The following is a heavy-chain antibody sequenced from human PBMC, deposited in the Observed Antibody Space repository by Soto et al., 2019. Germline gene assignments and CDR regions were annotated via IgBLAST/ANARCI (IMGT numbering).Heavy chain of an antibody. D-gene: IGHD1-26*01. Sequence: QVQLVQSGAEVKKPGSSVKVPCKASGGTFSSYVITWLRQAPGQGLEWMGEIIPIFGTRNYAQKFQGRVTITADESTRTAYMELSSLRSEDTAVYYCARGGIVVDRLVNYAMDTWGQGTTVTVSS. V-gene: IGHV1-69*12. CDR3: ARGGIVVDRLVNYAMDT. CDR1: GGTFSSYV. J-gene: IGHJ6*02. CDR2: IIPIFGTR.